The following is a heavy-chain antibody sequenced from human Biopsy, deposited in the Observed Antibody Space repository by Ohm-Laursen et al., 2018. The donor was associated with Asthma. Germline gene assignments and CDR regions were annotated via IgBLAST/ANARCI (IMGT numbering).Heavy chain of an antibody. CDR1: PGSINDYY. V-gene: IGHV4-59*01. J-gene: IGHJ4*02. Sequence: SETLSLTCTVSPGSINDYYWNWIRQFPGKGLEWIGYVHSTGSTRFNPSLKSRLTISVDTSVDQVPLKLTSATAADTAVYYCARATSTWSQSGPHYFDHWGQGTLVTVSS. CDR3: ARATSTWSQSGPHYFDH. CDR2: VHSTGST. D-gene: IGHD6-13*01.